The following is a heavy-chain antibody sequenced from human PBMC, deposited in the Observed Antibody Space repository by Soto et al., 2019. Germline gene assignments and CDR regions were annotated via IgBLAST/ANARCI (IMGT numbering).Heavy chain of an antibody. Sequence: PGGSLRLSCAASGFTFSSYAMHWVRQAPGKGLEWVAVTSYDGSDNYYADSVKGRFTISRDNSRNTLYLQMSSLRAEDTAVYYCARVERDSNYWCYFDYWGQGTLVTVS. J-gene: IGHJ4*02. CDR3: ARVERDSNYWCYFDY. CDR2: TSYDGSDN. V-gene: IGHV3-30-3*01. D-gene: IGHD4-4*01. CDR1: GFTFSSYA.